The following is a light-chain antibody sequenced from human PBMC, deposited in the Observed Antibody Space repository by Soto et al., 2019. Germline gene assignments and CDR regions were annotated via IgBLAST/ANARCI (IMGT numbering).Light chain of an antibody. Sequence: EIVMTQSPATLSVSPGGRATLSCRVSQGVGNNLAWYQQKPGLAPRLLIFDTFTRATGVPARFSGSGSGTEFTLTISSLQSEDFAIYYCQQYNSWPPALTFGGGTKVEIK. CDR3: QQYNSWPPALT. V-gene: IGKV3-15*01. J-gene: IGKJ4*01. CDR2: DTF. CDR1: QGVGNN.